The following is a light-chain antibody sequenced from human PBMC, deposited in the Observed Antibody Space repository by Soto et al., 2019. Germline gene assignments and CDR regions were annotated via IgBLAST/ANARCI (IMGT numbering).Light chain of an antibody. V-gene: IGKV3-11*01. J-gene: IGKJ1*01. CDR2: DAS. CDR3: QPRSNWPPT. CDR1: QSVSSY. Sequence: EIVLTQSPGTLSLSPGERATLSCRASQSVSSYLAWYQPKPGQAPRLLIYDASNRATGIPARFSGSWSGTDFTLTIRRLEPEDFAVYYCQPRSNWPPTFAQGPKV.